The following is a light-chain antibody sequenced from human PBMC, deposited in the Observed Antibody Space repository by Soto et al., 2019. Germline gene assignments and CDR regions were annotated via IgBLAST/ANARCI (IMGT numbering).Light chain of an antibody. CDR3: HQSNNWPQT. CDR1: QSVSSN. Sequence: EMVMTQSPATLSVSPGERATLSCRASQSVSSNLAWYQQKPGQAPRLLIYGASTRATGIPARFSGSGSGTEFTLTISSLQSEDFAVYYCHQSNNWPQTFGQGTKV. CDR2: GAS. J-gene: IGKJ1*01. V-gene: IGKV3-15*01.